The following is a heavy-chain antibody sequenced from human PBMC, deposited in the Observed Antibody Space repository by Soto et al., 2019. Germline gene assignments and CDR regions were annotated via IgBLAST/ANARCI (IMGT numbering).Heavy chain of an antibody. CDR3: ARRISVGDTAMVTWFDY. V-gene: IGHV5-51*01. CDR1: GYSFTSYW. Sequence: PGESLKISCKGSGYSFTSYWIGWVRQMPGKGLEWMGIIYPGDSDTRYSPSFQGQVTISADKSISTAYLQWSSLKASDTAMYYCARRISVGDTAMVTWFDYWGQGTLVTVSS. CDR2: IYPGDSDT. D-gene: IGHD5-18*01. J-gene: IGHJ4*02.